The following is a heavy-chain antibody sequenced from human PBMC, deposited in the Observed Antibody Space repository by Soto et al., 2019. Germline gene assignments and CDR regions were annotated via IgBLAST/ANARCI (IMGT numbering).Heavy chain of an antibody. CDR1: GGSISSGGYY. D-gene: IGHD6-6*01. J-gene: IGHJ4*02. CDR3: ASGAARRFDY. Sequence: SETLSLTCTVSGGSISSGGYYWSWIRQHPGKGLEWIGYIYYSGSTYYNPSLKSRVTISVDTSKNQFSLKRSSVTAADTAVYYCASGAARRFDYWGQGTLVTVSS. CDR2: IYYSGST. V-gene: IGHV4-31*03.